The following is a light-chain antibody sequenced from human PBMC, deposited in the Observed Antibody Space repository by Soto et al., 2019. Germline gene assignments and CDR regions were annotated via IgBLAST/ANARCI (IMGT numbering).Light chain of an antibody. J-gene: IGLJ1*01. V-gene: IGLV1-47*01. CDR2: RNN. CDR3: AAWDDSLGGSYV. Sequence: QSALTQPPSASGTPGQRVTISCSGSSSNIGSNSVYWYQQLPGTAPKLLIYRNNQRPSGVPDRFSGSKSGTSASLAISGLRSEDEADYYCAAWDDSLGGSYVFGTGTKLTVL. CDR1: SSNIGSNS.